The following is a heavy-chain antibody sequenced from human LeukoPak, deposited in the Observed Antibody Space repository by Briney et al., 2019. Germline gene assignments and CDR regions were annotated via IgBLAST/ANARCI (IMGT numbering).Heavy chain of an antibody. D-gene: IGHD2-15*01. Sequence: SVKVSCKASGGTFSNYSINWVRQTPGQGLEWMGRFIPILDITNYVQKFQGRVTITADKSTSTAYMELSSLRSEDTAVYYCASMQGYCSAGTCYYYYGMDVWGQGTTVTVSS. V-gene: IGHV1-69*02. J-gene: IGHJ6*02. CDR1: GGTFSNYS. CDR2: FIPILDIT. CDR3: ASMQGYCSAGTCYYYYGMDV.